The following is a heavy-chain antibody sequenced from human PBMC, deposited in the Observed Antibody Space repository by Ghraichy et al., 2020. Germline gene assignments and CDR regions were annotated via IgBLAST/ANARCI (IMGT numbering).Heavy chain of an antibody. CDR1: GDSVSNDDHY. CDR3: ARHGGGAYFSS. V-gene: IGHV4-39*01. CDR2: IYYSGST. Sequence: SETLSLTCTVSGDSVSNDDHYWGWIRRPPGKGLEWIASIYYSGSTYYNPSFKSRTTISLDTSKNQFFLILRSVTAADTAVYFCARHGGGAYFSSWGQGTLVPVSS. J-gene: IGHJ4*02. D-gene: IGHD2/OR15-2a*01.